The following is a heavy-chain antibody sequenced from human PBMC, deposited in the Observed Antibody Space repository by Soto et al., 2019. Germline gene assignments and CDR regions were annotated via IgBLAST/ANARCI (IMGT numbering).Heavy chain of an antibody. V-gene: IGHV3-9*01. Sequence: EVQLVESGGGFVQPGRSLRLSCADSGCTFDDYAMPWVRQAPVNGLACVSGLIWNSGSIGYADSVTGRFTISRDNAKNSLYLQMNSLRAEDTALYYCARDINSEWGQGTLVTVSS. J-gene: IGHJ4*02. D-gene: IGHD2-21*01. CDR2: LIWNSGSI. CDR1: GCTFDDYA. CDR3: ARDINSE.